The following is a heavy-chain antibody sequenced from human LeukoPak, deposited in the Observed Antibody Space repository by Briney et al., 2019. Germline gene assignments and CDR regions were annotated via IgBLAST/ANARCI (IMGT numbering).Heavy chain of an antibody. J-gene: IGHJ4*02. CDR2: ISSSSSYI. CDR3: ARAVDTAMGYPFDY. Sequence: GGSLRLSCAASGFTFSSYSMNWVRQAPGKGLEWVSSISSSSSYIYYADSVKGRFTISRDNARNSLYLQMNSLRAEDTAVYYCARAVDTAMGYPFDYWGQGTLVTVSS. CDR1: GFTFSSYS. V-gene: IGHV3-21*01. D-gene: IGHD5-18*01.